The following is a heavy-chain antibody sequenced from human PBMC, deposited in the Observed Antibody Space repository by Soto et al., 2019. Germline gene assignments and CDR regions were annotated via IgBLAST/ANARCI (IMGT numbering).Heavy chain of an antibody. CDR1: GGSVSDKTYY. Sequence: LSLTCSVSGGSVSDKTYYWSWIRQPPGKRLEWIGYVYYSGTTNYNPSLKSRVTISVDLSKNRFSLRLSSVTTADTALYYCARTTAVPNTLRSRYFFDYWGQGTLDTVSS. V-gene: IGHV4-61*01. CDR2: VYYSGTT. D-gene: IGHD4-17*01. CDR3: ARTTAVPNTLRSRYFFDY. J-gene: IGHJ4*02.